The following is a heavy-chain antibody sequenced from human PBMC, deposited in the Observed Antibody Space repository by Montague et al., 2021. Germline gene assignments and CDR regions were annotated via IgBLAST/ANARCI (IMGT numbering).Heavy chain of an antibody. CDR1: GGSLSEYY. D-gene: IGHD3-10*01. V-gene: IGHV4-34*01. Sequence: SETLSLTCGVYGGSLSEYYWTWIRQSPEKGLEWIGEVRHIGSTSYNPSLKSRVTMSVDKSKNQFPLKLRSVTAADTAVYYCASDRGPFDYWGQGTVVTVSS. CDR2: VRHIGST. J-gene: IGHJ4*02. CDR3: ASDRGPFDY.